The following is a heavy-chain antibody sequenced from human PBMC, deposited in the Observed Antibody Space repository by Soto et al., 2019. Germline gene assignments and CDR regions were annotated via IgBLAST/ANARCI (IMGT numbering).Heavy chain of an antibody. J-gene: IGHJ6*02. CDR3: ARGQSVGYSSGWPKYYYYGMDV. Sequence: SETLSLTCAVYGGSFIGYYCIFIRHPPCKWLEWIGEINHSGSTNYNPSLKSRVTISVDTSKNQFSLKLSSVTAADTAVYYCARGQSVGYSSGWPKYYYYGMDVWGQGTTVTVSS. CDR1: GGSFIGYY. V-gene: IGHV4-34*01. D-gene: IGHD6-19*01. CDR2: INHSGST.